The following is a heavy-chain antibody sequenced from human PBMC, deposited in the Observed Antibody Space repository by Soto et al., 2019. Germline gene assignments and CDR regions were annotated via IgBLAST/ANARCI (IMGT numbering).Heavy chain of an antibody. V-gene: IGHV3-30-3*01. D-gene: IGHD3-22*01. J-gene: IGHJ6*02. CDR3: ARDKPSRHSSGYYDYYGMDV. CDR1: GFTFSSYA. CDR2: ISYDGSNK. Sequence: QVQLVESGGGVVQPGRSLRLSCAASGFTFSSYAMHWVRQAPGKGLEWVAVISYDGSNKYYADSVKGRFTISRDNSKNPLYLQMNSLRAEDTAVYYCARDKPSRHSSGYYDYYGMDVLGQGTTVTLSS.